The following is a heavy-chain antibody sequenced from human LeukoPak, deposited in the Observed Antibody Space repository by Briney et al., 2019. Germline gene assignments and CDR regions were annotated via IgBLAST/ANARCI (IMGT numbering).Heavy chain of an antibody. J-gene: IGHJ4*02. Sequence: PSETLSLTFTVSGGSISSGSYYWNWIRQPAGKGLEWIGRIYISGNTNYNPSLKSRVTISLDTSKNQFSLRLSSVTAADTAVYYCARMEDYGSGSYLGYWGQGTLVTVSS. CDR3: ARMEDYGSGSYLGY. D-gene: IGHD3-10*01. CDR1: GGSISSGSYY. V-gene: IGHV4-61*02. CDR2: IYISGNT.